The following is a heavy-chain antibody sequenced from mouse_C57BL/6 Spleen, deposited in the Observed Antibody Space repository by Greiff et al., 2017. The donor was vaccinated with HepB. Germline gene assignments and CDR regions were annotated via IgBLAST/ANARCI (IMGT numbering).Heavy chain of an antibody. CDR1: GYSITSGYY. CDR2: ISYDGSN. J-gene: IGHJ2*01. V-gene: IGHV3-6*01. Sequence: ESGPGLVKPSQSLSLTCSVTGYSITSGYYWNWIRQFPGNKLEWMGYISYDGSNNYNPSLKNRISITRDTSKNQFFLKLNSVTTEDTATYYCARVGGSSFDYWGQGTTLTVSS. D-gene: IGHD1-1*01. CDR3: ARVGGSSFDY.